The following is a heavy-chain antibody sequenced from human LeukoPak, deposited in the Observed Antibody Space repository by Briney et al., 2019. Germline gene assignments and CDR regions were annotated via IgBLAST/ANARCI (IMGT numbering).Heavy chain of an antibody. Sequence: GGSLRLSCVASGFTFSNHYISWVRRAPGKGLEWLANIKQDGSVQYYVDSVKGRFTISRDNAKKSVYPQMDSLRPEDTAVYYCAREGNAFDVWGQGTRVTVSS. CDR1: GFTFSNHY. CDR2: IKQDGSVQ. CDR3: AREGNAFDV. V-gene: IGHV3-7*03. J-gene: IGHJ3*01.